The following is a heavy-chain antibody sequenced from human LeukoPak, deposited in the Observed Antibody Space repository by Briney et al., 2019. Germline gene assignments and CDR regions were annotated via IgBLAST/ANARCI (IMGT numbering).Heavy chain of an antibody. CDR1: GFTFSSYS. CDR2: ISSSSSYI. J-gene: IGHJ4*02. Sequence: GGSLRLSCAASGFTFSSYSMNWVRQAPGKGLEWVSSISSSSSYIYYADSVEGRFTISRDNAKNSLYLQMNSLRAEDTAVYYCARDTPPTAIDYWGQGTLVTVSS. V-gene: IGHV3-21*01. D-gene: IGHD4-17*01. CDR3: ARDTPPTAIDY.